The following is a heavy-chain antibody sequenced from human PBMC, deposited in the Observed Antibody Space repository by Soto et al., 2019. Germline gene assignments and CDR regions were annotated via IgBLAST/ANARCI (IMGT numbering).Heavy chain of an antibody. J-gene: IGHJ6*03. Sequence: QVQLQESGPGLVKPSQTLSLTCVVSGGSISNGGCYWSWIRQHPGKGREWIGAVYFSGSTYYNPSLKSRVTISVATPKNQFSLKLSSVTAADTAVYYCARDSQSQQPNHRWGGGDMDVWGKGTTVTVSS. D-gene: IGHD6-13*01. CDR1: GGSISNGGCY. CDR3: ARDSQSQQPNHRWGGGDMDV. CDR2: VYFSGST. V-gene: IGHV4-31*11.